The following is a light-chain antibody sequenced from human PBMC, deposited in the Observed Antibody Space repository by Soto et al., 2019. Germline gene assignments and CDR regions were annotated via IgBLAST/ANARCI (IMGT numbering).Light chain of an antibody. CDR2: SSN. V-gene: IGLV1-44*01. Sequence: QSVLTQPPSASGTPGQRVTISCSGSSSNIGSNSVNWYQQLPGTAPKLLMYSSNQRPSGVPDRFSGSKSGTSASLPNRVLQSQAEADYYSASWDDSLNGVVFGGGTKLTVL. J-gene: IGLJ2*01. CDR3: ASWDDSLNGVV. CDR1: SSNIGSNS.